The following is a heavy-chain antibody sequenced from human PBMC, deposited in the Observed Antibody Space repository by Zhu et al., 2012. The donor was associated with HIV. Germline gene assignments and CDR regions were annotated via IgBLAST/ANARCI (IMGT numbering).Heavy chain of an antibody. V-gene: IGHV4-30-2*01. D-gene: IGHD4-17*01. CDR2: IYSSGRP. J-gene: IGHJ3*02. CDR1: GGSISSGGYS. CDR3: AGYDYGDFGGPTQNAFHI. Sequence: QVQESASSLVKPSQTLSLTCTVSGGSISSGGYSWSWIRQPPGKGLEWIGYIYSSGRPYYNPSLKSRVTISLDRSTNQFSLKLSSVTAADTAVYYCAGYDYGDFGGPTQNAFHIVGQGTLVPVSS.